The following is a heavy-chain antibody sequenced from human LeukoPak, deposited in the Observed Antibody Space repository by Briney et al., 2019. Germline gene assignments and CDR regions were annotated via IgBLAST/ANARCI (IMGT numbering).Heavy chain of an antibody. D-gene: IGHD3-22*01. Sequence: GGSLRLSCAASGFTFDNYGMHWVRQGPGKGLEWVSGISWNSGSIGYADSVRGRFTISRDNARNSLFLEMNSLREEDTALYYCAKGDYYDSSGPYIGALTYLLHYWGQGTLVTVSS. CDR3: AKGDYYDSSGPYIGALTYLLHY. CDR2: ISWNSGSI. V-gene: IGHV3-9*01. J-gene: IGHJ4*02. CDR1: GFTFDNYG.